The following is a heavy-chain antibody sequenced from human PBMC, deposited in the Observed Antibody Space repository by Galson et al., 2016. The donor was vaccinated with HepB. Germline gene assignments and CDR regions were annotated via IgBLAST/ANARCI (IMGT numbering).Heavy chain of an antibody. J-gene: IGHJ4*02. CDR2: IYRSGST. D-gene: IGHD6-13*01. Sequence: SETLSLTCAVSGYSISSGYQWTWIRQPPGKGLEWVGSIYRSGSTYYNPSLKSRVTISVDTSKNQFSLKLGYVTAADTAVYYCARGSLWYDYWGQGTLVTVSS. CDR1: GYSISSGYQ. V-gene: IGHV4-38-2*01. CDR3: ARGSLWYDY.